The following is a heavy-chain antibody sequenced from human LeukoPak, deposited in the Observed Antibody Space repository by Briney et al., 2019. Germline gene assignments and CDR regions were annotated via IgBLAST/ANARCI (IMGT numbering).Heavy chain of an antibody. J-gene: IGHJ4*02. CDR3: ATVREDYYFDY. CDR1: GGTFSSYA. D-gene: IGHD3-16*01. Sequence: SVKVSCKASGGTFSSYAISWVRQAPGQGLEWMGRIIPILGIANYAQKFQGRVTITADKSTSTAYMELSSLRSEDTAVYYCATVREDYYFDYWGQGTLVTVSS. CDR2: IIPILGIA. V-gene: IGHV1-69*04.